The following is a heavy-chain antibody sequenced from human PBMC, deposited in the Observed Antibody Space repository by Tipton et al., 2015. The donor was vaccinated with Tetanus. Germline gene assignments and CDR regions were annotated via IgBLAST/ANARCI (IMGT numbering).Heavy chain of an antibody. CDR3: ARRLGPYTGDYIWHFDL. V-gene: IGHV5-51*01. D-gene: IGHD3-3*01. CDR1: GYNFNLYW. J-gene: IGHJ2*01. CDR2: IYPGDSDT. Sequence: VQLVQSGAEVKKPGESLKISCQGSGYNFNLYWIAWVRQMPGKGLEWMGIIYPGDSDTTYSPSFQGQVTMSVDRSTATAYLQWGSLKASDTAIYYCARRLGPYTGDYIWHFDLWGRGTLVTVSS.